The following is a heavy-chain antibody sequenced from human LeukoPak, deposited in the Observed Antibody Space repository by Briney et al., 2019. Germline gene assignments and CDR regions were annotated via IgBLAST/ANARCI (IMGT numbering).Heavy chain of an antibody. CDR1: GFTFSSYS. CDR3: SRDTADDAFDI. J-gene: IGHJ3*02. CDR2: INSDGSTT. Sequence: PGGSLRLSCAASGFTFSSYSMNWVRQAPGKGLVWVSRINSDGSTTSYADSVKGRFTISRDNAKNTLYLQMNSLRAEDTAVYYCSRDTADDAFDIWGQGTMVTVSS. V-gene: IGHV3-74*01.